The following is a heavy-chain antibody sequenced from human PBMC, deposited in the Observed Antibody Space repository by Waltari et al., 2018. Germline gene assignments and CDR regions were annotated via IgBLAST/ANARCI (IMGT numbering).Heavy chain of an antibody. CDR3: ARGGTRAAAGTGAFDI. D-gene: IGHD6-13*01. CDR2: INHSGST. J-gene: IGHJ3*02. Sequence: QVQLQQWGAGLLKPSETLSLTCAVYGGSFSGYYWSWIRQPPGKGLEWIGEINHSGSTNYNPSLKSRVTISVDTSKNQFSLKLSSVTAADTAVYYCARGGTRAAAGTGAFDIWGQGTMVTVSS. CDR1: GGSFSGYY. V-gene: IGHV4-34*01.